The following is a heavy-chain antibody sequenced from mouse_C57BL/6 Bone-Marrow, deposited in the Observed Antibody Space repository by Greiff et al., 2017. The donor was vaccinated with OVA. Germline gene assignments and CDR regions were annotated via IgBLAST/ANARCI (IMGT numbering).Heavy chain of an antibody. CDR1: GFNIKDDY. D-gene: IGHD2-4*01. Sequence: EVKVVESGAELVRPGASVKLSCTASGFNIKDDYMHWVKQRPEQGLEWIGWIDPENGDTEYASKFQGKATITADTSSNTAYLQLSSLTSEDTAVYYCTTGLGGFAYWGQGTLVTVSA. CDR3: TTGLGGFAY. J-gene: IGHJ3*01. V-gene: IGHV14-4*01. CDR2: IDPENGDT.